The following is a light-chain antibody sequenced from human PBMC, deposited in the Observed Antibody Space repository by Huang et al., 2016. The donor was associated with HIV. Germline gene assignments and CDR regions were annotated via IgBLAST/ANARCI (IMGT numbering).Light chain of an antibody. CDR3: QQYNNLLLS. J-gene: IGKJ4*01. CDR1: RSVSSN. CDR2: WSS. Sequence: IVMTQSPATLSVSPGERVTVSCRANRSVSSNLAWYQQRPGPAPRLRIYWSSTRAPGIPARFSGSGSGTYFSLTISSLQSEDFALYYCQQYNNLLLSFGGGTRVDI. V-gene: IGKV3-15*01.